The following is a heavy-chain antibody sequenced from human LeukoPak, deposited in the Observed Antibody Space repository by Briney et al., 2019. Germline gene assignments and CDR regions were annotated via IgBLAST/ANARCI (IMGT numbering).Heavy chain of an antibody. CDR3: ARVRYGYDFAPYYMDV. CDR2: IIPIFGTA. Sequence: SVKVSCKASGGTFSSYAISWVRQAPGRGLEWMGRIIPIFGTANYAQKFQGRVTITTDESTSTAYMELSSLRSEDTAVYYCARVRYGYDFAPYYMDVWGKGTTVTVSS. V-gene: IGHV1-69*05. D-gene: IGHD5-12*01. CDR1: GGTFSSYA. J-gene: IGHJ6*03.